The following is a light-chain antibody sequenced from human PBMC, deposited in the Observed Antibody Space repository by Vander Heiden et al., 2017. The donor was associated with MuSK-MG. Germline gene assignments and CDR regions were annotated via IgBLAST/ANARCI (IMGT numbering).Light chain of an antibody. J-gene: IGLJ2*01. V-gene: IGLV2-23*02. CDR3: CSYAGRNVMI. CDR1: RSCVGSNSL. CDR2: EVS. Sequence: QSGPTQPASVSGSPGQSIPFSCTCTRSCVGSNSLVSWDQQTTGKAHKMMIYEVSKRPAGVSNSFSGSKSGNTASLTISGRQTEDEADYFCCSYAGRNVMIFGGGTKLTVL.